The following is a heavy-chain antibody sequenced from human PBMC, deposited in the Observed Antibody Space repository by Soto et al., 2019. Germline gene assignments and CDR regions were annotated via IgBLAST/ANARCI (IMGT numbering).Heavy chain of an antibody. J-gene: IGHJ4*02. CDR2: IFHDGTA. V-gene: IGHV4-4*02. CDR3: ARLVYDTRLNYMYFDF. D-gene: IGHD2-8*01. Sequence: SETLSLSSSVSDVSSSSGSCWPCVHETPQRGLEYIGEIFHDGTANYYPSFERRVAISVDTSKNQFSLKLTSVTAADTAIYFCARLVYDTRLNYMYFDFWGQGALVTVSS. CDR1: DVSSSSGSC.